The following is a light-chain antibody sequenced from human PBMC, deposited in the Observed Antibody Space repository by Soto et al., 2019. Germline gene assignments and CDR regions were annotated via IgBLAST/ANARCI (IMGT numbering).Light chain of an antibody. CDR1: RNDVGGYNY. CDR3: SSYTSSSPRV. V-gene: IGLV2-14*01. CDR2: EVS. Sequence: QSALTQPAAVAGSPGQSITISCTGTRNDVGGYNYVSWYQQHPGKAPKLMIYEVSNRPSGVSNRFSGSKSGNTASLTISGLQAEDEADYYCSSYTSSSPRVFGGGTKLTVL. J-gene: IGLJ3*02.